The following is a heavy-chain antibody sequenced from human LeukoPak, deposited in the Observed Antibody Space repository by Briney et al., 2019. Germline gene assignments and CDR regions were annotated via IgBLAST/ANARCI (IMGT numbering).Heavy chain of an antibody. J-gene: IGHJ4*02. D-gene: IGHD2-15*01. CDR2: ISWNSGSI. V-gene: IGHV3-9*01. Sequence: GRSLRLSCAAYGFTFDDYAMHWVRQAPGKGLEWVSGISWNSGSIGYADSVKGRFTISRDNAKNSLYLQMNSLRAEDTALYYCAKDSSGYFDYWDQGTLVTVSS. CDR3: AKDSSGYFDY. CDR1: GFTFDDYA.